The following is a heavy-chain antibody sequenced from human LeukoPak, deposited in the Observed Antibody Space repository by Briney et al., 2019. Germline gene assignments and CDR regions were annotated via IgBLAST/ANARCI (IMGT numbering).Heavy chain of an antibody. CDR1: GGSFSGYY. D-gene: IGHD3-22*01. V-gene: IGHV4-34*01. Sequence: PSETLSLTCAVYGGSFSGYYWSWIRQPPGKGLEWIGEINHSGSTNYNPSLKSRVTISVDTSKNQFSLKLSSVTAADTAVYYCARDHRYSYYYDSSGYSWGQGTMVTVSS. J-gene: IGHJ3*01. CDR2: INHSGST. CDR3: ARDHRYSYYYDSSGYS.